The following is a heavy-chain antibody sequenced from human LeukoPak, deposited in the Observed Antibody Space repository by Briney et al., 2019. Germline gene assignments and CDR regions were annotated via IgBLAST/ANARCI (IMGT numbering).Heavy chain of an antibody. CDR2: IKQDGSEK. Sequence: GGSLRLSCAASGFTFSSYWMSWVRQAPGKGLEWVANIKQDGSEKYYVDSVKGRFTISRDNAKNSPYLQMNSLRAEDTAVYYCARGDGSDYYGSGSYGFDYWGQGTLVTVSS. CDR1: GFTFSSYW. D-gene: IGHD3-10*01. J-gene: IGHJ4*02. CDR3: ARGDGSDYYGSGSYGFDY. V-gene: IGHV3-7*01.